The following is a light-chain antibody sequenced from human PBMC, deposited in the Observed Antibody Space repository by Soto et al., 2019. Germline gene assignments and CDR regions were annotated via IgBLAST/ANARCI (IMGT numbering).Light chain of an antibody. J-gene: IGKJ1*01. CDR1: QTISSW. CDR2: KAS. Sequence: DIQMTQSPSTLSGSVGDSVTITCRASQTISSWLAWYQQKPGKAPKLLIYKASTLKSGVPSRFSGRGSGPEFTLTISSLQPDDFATYYCQHYNSYSEAFGQGTKVELK. CDR3: QHYNSYSEA. V-gene: IGKV1-5*03.